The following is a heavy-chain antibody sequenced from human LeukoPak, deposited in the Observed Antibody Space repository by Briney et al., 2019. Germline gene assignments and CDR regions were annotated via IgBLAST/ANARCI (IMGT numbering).Heavy chain of an antibody. Sequence: SETLSLTCAVSGYSISSGYYWGWIRQPPGKGLEWIGSIYHSGSTYYNPSLKSRVTISVDTSKNQFSLKLSSVSAADTAVYYCARLSEPPMIVVVPAAPDYWGQGTLVTVSS. CDR1: GYSISSGYY. D-gene: IGHD2-2*01. J-gene: IGHJ4*02. CDR3: ARLSEPPMIVVVPAAPDY. CDR2: IYHSGST. V-gene: IGHV4-38-2*01.